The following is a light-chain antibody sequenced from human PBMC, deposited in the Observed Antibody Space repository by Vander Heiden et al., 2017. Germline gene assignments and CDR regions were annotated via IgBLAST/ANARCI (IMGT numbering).Light chain of an antibody. CDR1: SSDVGSYNR. Sequence: HSALTQPPSVSRPLVQSVPLSSPGSSSDVGSYNRVSWYQQPPGTAPKLMIYEVSDRPSGVHDRFAGSKSGNTASLTISGLQAEDEGDYYCSSDTSSTTWVFGGGTKLTVL. CDR2: EVS. J-gene: IGLJ3*02. V-gene: IGLV2-18*02. CDR3: SSDTSSTTWV.